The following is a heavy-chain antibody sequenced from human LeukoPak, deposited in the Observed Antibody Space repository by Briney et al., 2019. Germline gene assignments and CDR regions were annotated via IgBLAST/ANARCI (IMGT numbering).Heavy chain of an antibody. CDR1: GFTFSSYA. V-gene: IGHV3-21*01. D-gene: IGHD3-3*02. J-gene: IGHJ5*02. Sequence: AGGSLRLSCAASGFTFSSYAMNWVRQAPGKGLEWVSSISSSSSYIYYADSVKGRFTISRDNPKNSLYLQMNSLRAEDTAVYYCARLGVSYLAYPYNWFDPWGQGTLVTVSS. CDR2: ISSSSSYI. CDR3: ARLGVSYLAYPYNWFDP.